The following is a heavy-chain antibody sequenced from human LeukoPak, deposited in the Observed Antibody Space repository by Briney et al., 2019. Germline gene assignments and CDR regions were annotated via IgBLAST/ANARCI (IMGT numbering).Heavy chain of an antibody. CDR2: ISGSGGST. J-gene: IGHJ2*01. CDR1: GFTFSSYA. D-gene: IGHD2-2*01. V-gene: IGHV3-23*01. CDR3: AKEYCSSTSCFYWFFDL. Sequence: GGSLRLSCAASGFTFSSYAMSWVRQAPGKGLEWVSAISGSGGSTYYADSVKGRFTISRDNSKNTLYLQMNSLRAEDTAVYYCAKEYCSSTSCFYWFFDLWGRGTRVAVSS.